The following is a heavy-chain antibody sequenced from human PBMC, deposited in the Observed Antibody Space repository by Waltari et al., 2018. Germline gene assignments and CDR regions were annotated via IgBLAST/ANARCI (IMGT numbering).Heavy chain of an antibody. Sequence: EVQLVQSGAEVKKPGESLKISCKGSGYSFTSYWIGWVRQMPGKGLEWKGVTYPGDSDTRYSPSFQGQVTISAGKSISTAYPQVSSLKASDTAMYYWARHGSSGYYYYGMDVWGQGTTVTVSS. D-gene: IGHD6-19*01. CDR2: TYPGDSDT. CDR1: GYSFTSYW. CDR3: ARHGSSGYYYYGMDV. J-gene: IGHJ6*02. V-gene: IGHV5-51*01.